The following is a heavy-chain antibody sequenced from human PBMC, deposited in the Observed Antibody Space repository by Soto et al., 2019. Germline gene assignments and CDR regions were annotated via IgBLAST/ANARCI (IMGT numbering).Heavy chain of an antibody. J-gene: IGHJ6*02. CDR3: ARMTYSGAAYYYYYGMDV. CDR2: IIPIFGTA. Sequence: SVKVSCKASGGTFSSYAISWVRQAPGQGLEWMGGIIPIFGTANYAQKFQGRVTITADESTSTAYMELSSLRSEDTAVYYCARMTYSGAAYYYYYGMDVWGQGTTVTVSS. D-gene: IGHD1-26*01. V-gene: IGHV1-69*13. CDR1: GGTFSSYA.